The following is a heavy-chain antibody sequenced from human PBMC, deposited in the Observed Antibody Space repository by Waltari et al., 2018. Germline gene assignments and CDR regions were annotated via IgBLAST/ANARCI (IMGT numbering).Heavy chain of an antibody. CDR1: GYTFTSYY. D-gene: IGHD3-3*01. V-gene: IGHV1-46*01. J-gene: IGHJ6*02. CDR2: INPSGGST. CDR3: ARRRVYDFWSGYSSYYYGMDV. Sequence: QVQLVQSGAEVKKPGASVKVSCKASGYTFTSYYMHWVRQAPGQGLEWMGIINPSGGSTSYAQKFQGRVTMTRDTSTSTVYMELSSLRSEDTAVYYCARRRVYDFWSGYSSYYYGMDVWGQGTTVTVSS.